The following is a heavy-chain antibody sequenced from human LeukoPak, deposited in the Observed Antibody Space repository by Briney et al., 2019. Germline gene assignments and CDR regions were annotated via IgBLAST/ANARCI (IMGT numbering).Heavy chain of an antibody. D-gene: IGHD2-2*02. CDR1: XGTXXXXA. CDR3: ARVEPYCSSTSCNNYYYYYGMDV. CDR2: IIPILGIA. Sequence: CXXSXGTXXXXAISWVRQAPGQGLEWMGRIIPILGIANYAQKFQGRVTITADKSTSTAYMELSSLRSEDTAVYYCARVEPYCSSTSCNNYYYYYGMDVWGQGTTVTVSS. V-gene: IGHV1-69*04. J-gene: IGHJ6*02.